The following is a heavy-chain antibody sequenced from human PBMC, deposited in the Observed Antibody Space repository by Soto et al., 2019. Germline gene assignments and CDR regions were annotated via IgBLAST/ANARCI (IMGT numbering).Heavy chain of an antibody. CDR1: GFTFSSYW. CDR3: ARGPYYDFWSTRENYYMDV. V-gene: IGHV3-74*01. D-gene: IGHD3-3*01. Sequence: GGSLRLSCAASGFTFSSYWMHWVRQAPGKGLVWVSRINSDGSSTSYADSVKGRFTISRDNAKNTLYLQMNSLRAEDTAVYYCARGPYYDFWSTRENYYMDVWGKGTTVTVSS. J-gene: IGHJ6*03. CDR2: INSDGSST.